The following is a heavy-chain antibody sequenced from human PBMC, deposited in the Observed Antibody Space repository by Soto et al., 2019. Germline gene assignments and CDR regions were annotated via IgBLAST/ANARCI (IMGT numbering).Heavy chain of an antibody. CDR2: MSGSGGST. CDR1: GFTLSSYA. CDR3: AKDRTAGTRGNYYFDY. J-gene: IGHJ4*02. Sequence: GGSLRLSCAASGFTLSSYAMSWVRQAPGKGLEWVSAMSGSGGSTYYADSVKGRFTISRDTSKNSLYLKMIRLRAEDTAVYSCAKDRTAGTRGNYYFDYWGQGTLVTVSS. D-gene: IGHD6-13*01. V-gene: IGHV3-23*01.